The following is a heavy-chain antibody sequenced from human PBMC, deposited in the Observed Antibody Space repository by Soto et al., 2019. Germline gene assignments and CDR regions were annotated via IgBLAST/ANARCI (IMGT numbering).Heavy chain of an antibody. J-gene: IGHJ6*02. CDR3: AGPRAGRGAGYGMDV. CDR1: GGTFSSYA. Sequence: QVQLVQSGAEVKKPGSSVKVSCKASGGTFSSYAISWVRQAPGQGLEWMGGIIPIVGTANYAQKFQGRVTITADESTSAADMELSRLSSGATAVYYCAGPRAGRGAGYGMDVGGQGNTVTVSS. V-gene: IGHV1-69*12. CDR2: IIPIVGTA.